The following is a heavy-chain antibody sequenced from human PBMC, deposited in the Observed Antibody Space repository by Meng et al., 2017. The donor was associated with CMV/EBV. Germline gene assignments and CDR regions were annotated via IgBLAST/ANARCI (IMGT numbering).Heavy chain of an antibody. D-gene: IGHD2-2*01. V-gene: IGHV1-18*01. J-gene: IGHJ6*02. Sequence: ASVKVSCKASGYTFTSYGISWVRQAPGQGLEWMGWISAYNGNTNYAQKLQGRVTMTTDTSTSTAYMELRSLRSDDTAVYYCARDRRYCSSTSCYQPPYYYYYGMDVWGQGTTVTV. CDR3: ARDRRYCSSTSCYQPPYYYYYGMDV. CDR2: ISAYNGNT. CDR1: GYTFTSYG.